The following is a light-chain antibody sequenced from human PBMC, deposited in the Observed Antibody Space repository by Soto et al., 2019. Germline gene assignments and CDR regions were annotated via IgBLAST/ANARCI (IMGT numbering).Light chain of an antibody. CDR3: ATWDSVLSAGV. V-gene: IGLV1-51*01. CDR2: DDY. CDR1: NSNIGKNY. Sequence: QSVLTQPPSVSVAPGQQVTISCSGDNSNIGKNYMSWYHHVPGTAPKLLIYDDYKRPSEIPDRVSGSKSGTSATLDITGHQTGDEGDYYCATWDSVLSAGVFGGGTQLTVL. J-gene: IGLJ3*02.